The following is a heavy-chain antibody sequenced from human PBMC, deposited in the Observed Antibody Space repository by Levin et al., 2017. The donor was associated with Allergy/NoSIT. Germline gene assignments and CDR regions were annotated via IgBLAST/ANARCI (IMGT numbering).Heavy chain of an antibody. V-gene: IGHV3-30-3*01. J-gene: IGHJ4*02. Sequence: GESLKISCAASGFTFSWYAMHWVRQAPGKGLEWVAIISYDGSNKYYADSVKGRFTISRDNSKNTLYLQMNSLRAEDTALYYCARAASYDYIWGTHVDLGYLGPRDNGHRLCRSDGFPSASFDYFDYWGQGTLVTVSS. CDR1: GFTFSWYA. D-gene: IGHD3-16*01. CDR2: ISYDGSNK. CDR3: ARAASYDYIWGTHVDLGYLGPRDNGHRLCRSDGFPSASFDYFDY.